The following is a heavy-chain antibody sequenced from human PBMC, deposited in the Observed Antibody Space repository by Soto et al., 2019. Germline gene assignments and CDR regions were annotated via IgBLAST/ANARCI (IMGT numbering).Heavy chain of an antibody. D-gene: IGHD6-25*01. CDR1: GGTFSSYT. J-gene: IGHJ4*02. Sequence: QVQLVQSGAEVKKPGSSVKVSCKASGGTFSSYTISWVRQAPGQGLEWMGRIIPILGIANYAQKFQGRVTITADKATSTACRERSSLRSEDTAVYYCAIQRYGQAEVPDYWGQGTLVTVSS. CDR2: IIPILGIA. CDR3: AIQRYGQAEVPDY. V-gene: IGHV1-69*02.